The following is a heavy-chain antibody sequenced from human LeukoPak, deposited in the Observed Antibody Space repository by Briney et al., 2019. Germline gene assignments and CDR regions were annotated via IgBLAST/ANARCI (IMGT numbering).Heavy chain of an antibody. J-gene: IGHJ6*02. CDR2: ISDSGGSP. CDR3: AKDWTSGNWYGMDV. Sequence: GGSLRLSCAASGFTFVIYWMSWVRQAPGKGLEWVSTISDSGGSPYYADSVKGRFTISRDNSKNTLFLQMNSLRAEDTALYYCAKDWTSGNWYGMDVWGQGTTVTVSS. CDR1: GFTFVIYW. V-gene: IGHV3-23*01. D-gene: IGHD1-1*01.